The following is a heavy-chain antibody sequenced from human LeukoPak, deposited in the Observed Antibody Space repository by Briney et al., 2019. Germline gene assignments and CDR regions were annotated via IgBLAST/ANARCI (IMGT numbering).Heavy chain of an antibody. D-gene: IGHD3-10*01. CDR3: ASLWFGETAY. V-gene: IGHV3-66*01. CDR1: GFTFSNYA. CDR2: IYSGGST. J-gene: IGHJ4*02. Sequence: GGSLRLSCAASGFTFSNYAMNWVRQAPGKGLEWVSVIYSGGSTYYADSVKGGFTISRDNSKNTLYLQMNSLRAEDTAVYYCASLWFGETAYWGQGTLVTVSS.